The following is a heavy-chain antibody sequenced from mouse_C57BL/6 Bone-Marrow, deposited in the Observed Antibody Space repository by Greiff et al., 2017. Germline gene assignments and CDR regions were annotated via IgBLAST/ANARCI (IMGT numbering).Heavy chain of an antibody. D-gene: IGHD2-5*01. J-gene: IGHJ3*01. CDR3: ARDYSNWFAY. Sequence: VQGVESGAELAKPGASVKLSCKASGYTFTSYWMHWVKQRPGQGLEWIGYINPSSGYPKYNQKFKDKATLTADKSSSTAYMQLRSLTYEDSAVYYCARDYSNWFAYWGQGTLVTVSA. CDR2: INPSSGYP. CDR1: GYTFTSYW. V-gene: IGHV1-7*01.